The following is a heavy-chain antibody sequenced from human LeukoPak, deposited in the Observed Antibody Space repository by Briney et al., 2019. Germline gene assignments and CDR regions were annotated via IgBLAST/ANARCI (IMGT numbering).Heavy chain of an antibody. J-gene: IGHJ4*02. CDR3: ARGHIGWSFDY. D-gene: IGHD6-19*01. CDR2: ITGGGNSA. V-gene: IGHV3-23*01. CDR1: GFDFSYYI. Sequence: GGSLRLSCAASGFDFSYYIMSWVRQTPGKGLEWVSGITGGGNSAYYAQSVKGRFSISRDNSDNTVYLQMNSLSAEDTAVYYCARGHIGWSFDYWGQGTLVTVSS.